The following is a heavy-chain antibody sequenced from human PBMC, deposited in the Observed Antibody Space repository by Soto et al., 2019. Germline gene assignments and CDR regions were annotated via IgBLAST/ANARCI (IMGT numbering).Heavy chain of an antibody. CDR1: GFTFSSYA. CDR2: ISGSGGST. D-gene: IGHD3-3*01. CDR3: AKERRMATIFGVVIMD. J-gene: IGHJ4*02. V-gene: IGHV3-23*01. Sequence: HPGGSLRLSCAASGFTFSSYAMSWVRQAPGKGLEWVSAISGSGGSTYYADSVKGRFTISRDNSKNTLYLQMNSLRAEDTAVYYCAKERRMATIFGVVIMDWGQGTLVTVSS.